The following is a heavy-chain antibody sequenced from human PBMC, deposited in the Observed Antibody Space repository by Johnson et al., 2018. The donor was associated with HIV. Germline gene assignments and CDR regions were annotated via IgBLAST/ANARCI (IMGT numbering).Heavy chain of an antibody. CDR1: GFTFSHYG. J-gene: IGHJ3*02. CDR3: AREVAGDYGDSPGAFDI. V-gene: IGHV3-48*01. CDR2: SSSSGSTI. Sequence: VQLVESGGGVVQPGRSLRLSCAASGFTFSHYGMHWVRQAPGKGLEWVAYSSSSGSTIYYADSVQGRFTISRDNSKNTLYLQMNSLRAEDTAVYYCAREVAGDYGDSPGAFDIWGQGTMVTVSS. D-gene: IGHD4-17*01.